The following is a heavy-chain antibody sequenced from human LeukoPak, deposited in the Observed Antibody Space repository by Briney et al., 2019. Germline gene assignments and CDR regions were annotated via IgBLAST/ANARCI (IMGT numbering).Heavy chain of an antibody. CDR2: INTDGSIT. V-gene: IGHV3-74*01. CDR1: GFPVSSNY. D-gene: IGHD3-10*01. J-gene: IGHJ4*02. Sequence: GGSLRLSCAASGFPVSSNYMSWVRQAPGKGLVWVSRINTDGSITNYADSVKGRFSISRDNAKNTLYLQMSSLRAEDTAVYYCARDRGPRTGFMVREAYDYWGQGTLVTVSS. CDR3: ARDRGPRTGFMVREAYDY.